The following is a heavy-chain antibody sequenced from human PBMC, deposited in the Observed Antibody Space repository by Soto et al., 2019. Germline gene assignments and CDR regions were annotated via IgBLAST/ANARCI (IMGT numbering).Heavy chain of an antibody. V-gene: IGHV3-9*01. CDR3: AKEGLGYCSSTSCVNFDY. D-gene: IGHD2-2*01. Sequence: GGSLRLSCAASGFTFDDYPMHWVRQAPGKGLEWVSGISWNSGSIAYADSVKGRFTISRDNAKNSLYLQMNSLRAEDTALYYCAKEGLGYCSSTSCVNFDYWGQGTLVTVSS. J-gene: IGHJ4*02. CDR1: GFTFDDYP. CDR2: ISWNSGSI.